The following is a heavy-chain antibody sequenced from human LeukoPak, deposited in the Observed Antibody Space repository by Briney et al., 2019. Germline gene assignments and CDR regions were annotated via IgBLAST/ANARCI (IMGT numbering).Heavy chain of an antibody. D-gene: IGHD3-22*01. CDR2: ISYDGSNK. CDR1: GFTFSSYG. Sequence: PGGSLRLSCAASGFTFSSYGMHWVRQAPGKGLEWVAVISYDGSNKYYADSVKGRFTISRDNSKNTLYLQMNSLRAEDTAVYYCARFGEKDYYDSSGYLGYYYMDVWGKGTTVTVSS. CDR3: ARFGEKDYYDSSGYLGYYYMDV. J-gene: IGHJ6*03. V-gene: IGHV3-30*03.